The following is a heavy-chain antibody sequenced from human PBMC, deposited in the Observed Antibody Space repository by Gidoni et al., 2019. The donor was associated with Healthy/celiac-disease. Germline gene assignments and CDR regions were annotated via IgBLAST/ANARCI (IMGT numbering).Heavy chain of an antibody. CDR2: IIPIFGTA. D-gene: IGHD6-13*01. CDR1: GGTVSSYA. CDR3: ARDGIAAAGTRENWFDP. Sequence: QVQLVQSGAEVKKPGSSVKVSCKASGGTVSSYAISWVRQAPGQGLEWMGGIIPIFGTANYAQKFQGRVTITADESTSTAYMELSSLRSEDTAVYYCARDGIAAAGTRENWFDPWGQGTLVTVSS. V-gene: IGHV1-69*01. J-gene: IGHJ5*02.